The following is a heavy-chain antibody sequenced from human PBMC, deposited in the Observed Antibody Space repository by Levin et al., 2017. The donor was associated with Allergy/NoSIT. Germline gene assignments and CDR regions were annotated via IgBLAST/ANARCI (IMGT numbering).Heavy chain of an antibody. J-gene: IGHJ6*02. CDR3: VKGFGATVPSGMDV. CDR1: GFTFDDCA. CDR2: IDWNSGTV. V-gene: IGHV3-9*01. Sequence: SLKISCTASGFTFDDCAMHWVRQGPGKGLEWVSIIDWNSGTVDYADSVKGRFTISRDNAKSSVYLQMNALSAEDTALYYCVKGFGATVPSGMDVWGPGTTVIVSS. D-gene: IGHD1-26*01.